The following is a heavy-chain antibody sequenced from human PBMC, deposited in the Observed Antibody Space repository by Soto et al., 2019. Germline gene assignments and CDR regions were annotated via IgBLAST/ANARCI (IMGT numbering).Heavy chain of an antibody. CDR3: ARVFVGGILTGSQFDY. D-gene: IGHD3-9*01. CDR1: GYSISSGYY. V-gene: IGHV4-38-2*02. J-gene: IGHJ4*02. Sequence: SETLSLTCTVSGYSISSGYYWGWIRQPPGKGLEWIGSIYHSGSTYYNPSLKSRFTISVDTSKNQFSLKLSSVTAADTAVYYCARVFVGGILTGSQFDYWGQGTLVTVSS. CDR2: IYHSGST.